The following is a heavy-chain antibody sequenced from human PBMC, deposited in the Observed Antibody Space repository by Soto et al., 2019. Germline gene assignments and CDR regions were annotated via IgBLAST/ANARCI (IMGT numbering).Heavy chain of an antibody. CDR1: GYTFTSYA. D-gene: IGHD3-9*01. CDR2: INPNSGGT. J-gene: IGHJ4*02. Sequence: GASVKVSCKASGYTFTSYAMHWVRQAPGQRLEWMGWINPNSGGTNYAQKFQGWVTMTRDTSISTAYMELSRLRSDDTAVYYCARSTRYFDWSRQYYFDYWGQGTLVTVFS. V-gene: IGHV1-2*04. CDR3: ARSTRYFDWSRQYYFDY.